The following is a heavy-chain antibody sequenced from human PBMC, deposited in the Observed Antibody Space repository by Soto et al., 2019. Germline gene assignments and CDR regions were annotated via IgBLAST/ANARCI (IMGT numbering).Heavy chain of an antibody. D-gene: IGHD4-17*01. Sequence: HPGGSLRLSCAASGFIFSTYAMNWVRQAPGKGLEWVSAINSNGGSTYYAESVRGRFSISRDNSFNTLYLQMSSLRTEDTAVYYCAHPRGYGVFDAVDIWGQGTMVTVSS. J-gene: IGHJ3*02. CDR1: GFIFSTYA. V-gene: IGHV3-23*01. CDR2: INSNGGST. CDR3: AHPRGYGVFDAVDI.